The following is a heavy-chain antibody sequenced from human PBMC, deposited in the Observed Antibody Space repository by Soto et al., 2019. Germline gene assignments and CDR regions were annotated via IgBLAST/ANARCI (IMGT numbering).Heavy chain of an antibody. Sequence: QVQLVQSGAEVKKPGASVKVSCKASGYTFTSYGISWVRQAPGQGLEWMGWISAYNGNTNYAQKLQGRVTMNTDTSTSTAYMELRSLRSDDTAVYYCARLAYCGGDCYSSDYWGQGTLVTVSS. CDR3: ARLAYCGGDCYSSDY. V-gene: IGHV1-18*01. CDR2: ISAYNGNT. D-gene: IGHD2-21*02. J-gene: IGHJ4*02. CDR1: GYTFTSYG.